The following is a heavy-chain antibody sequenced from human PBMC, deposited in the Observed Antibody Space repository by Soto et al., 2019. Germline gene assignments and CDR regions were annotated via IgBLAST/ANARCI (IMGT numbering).Heavy chain of an antibody. J-gene: IGHJ4*02. CDR1: GFTFSSYA. D-gene: IGHD6-19*01. CDR3: ARDKSPYMSGLHKRHLDY. V-gene: IGHV3-30-3*01. CDR2: ISYNGSNK. Sequence: QVQLVESGGGVVQPGRSLRLSCAASGFTFSSYAMHWVRQAPGKGLEWVAVISYNGSNKYYADSVKGRFTISRDNSKNTVYLQINSLKTEDTAVYYCARDKSPYMSGLHKRHLDYWGQGTLVTVSS.